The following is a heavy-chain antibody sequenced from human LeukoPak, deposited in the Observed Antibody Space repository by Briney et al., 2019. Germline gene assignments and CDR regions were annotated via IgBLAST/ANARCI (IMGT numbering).Heavy chain of an antibody. CDR1: GFTFSSYA. CDR3: AKVFGPSDYYDSSGYYRGAFDI. D-gene: IGHD3-22*01. Sequence: GGSLRLSCAASGFTFSSYAMSWVRQAPGKGLEWVSAISGSGGSTYYADSVKGRFTISRDNSKNTLYLQMNSLRAEDTAVYYCAKVFGPSDYYDSSGYYRGAFDIWGQGTMVTVSS. J-gene: IGHJ3*02. CDR2: ISGSGGST. V-gene: IGHV3-23*01.